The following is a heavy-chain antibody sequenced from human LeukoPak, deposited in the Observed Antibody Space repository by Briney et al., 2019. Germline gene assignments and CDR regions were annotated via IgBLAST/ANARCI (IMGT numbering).Heavy chain of an antibody. CDR1: GFSVSSNF. Sequence: GGSLRLSCAASGFSVSSNFMTWVRQAPGKGLEWVSVIFSGGSTYYADSVKGRFTISRDNSKNTVYLQMNSLRVEDTAVYYCARGRRWDLLVSLIDASDFWGQGTMVTVSS. CDR3: ARGRRWDLLVSLIDASDF. J-gene: IGHJ3*01. CDR2: IFSGGST. D-gene: IGHD1-26*01. V-gene: IGHV3-53*01.